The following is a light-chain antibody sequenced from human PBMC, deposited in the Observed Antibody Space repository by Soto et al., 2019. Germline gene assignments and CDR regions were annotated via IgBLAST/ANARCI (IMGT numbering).Light chain of an antibody. CDR3: QYYGDSPRYT. J-gene: IGKJ2*01. Sequence: EIVLTQFPGTLSLSPGDTAALSCRASQTVSGTYVAWYRQTPGQAPRLLIYGASRRATGIPERFSGRGSGTDFTLPISGLDPEDFVVYFCQYYGDSPRYTFGQGTKLEMK. CDR2: GAS. V-gene: IGKV3-20*01. CDR1: QTVSGTY.